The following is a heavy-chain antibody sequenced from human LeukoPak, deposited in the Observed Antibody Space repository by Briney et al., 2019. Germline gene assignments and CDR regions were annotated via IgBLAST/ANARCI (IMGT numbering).Heavy chain of an antibody. J-gene: IGHJ3*02. CDR3: AAAFYYDSNDYQPTNDAFDM. D-gene: IGHD3-22*01. V-gene: IGHV1-58*02. Sequence: SVKVSCKASGFTFTSSAMQWVRQARGQRLEWIGWIVVGSGNTNSAQQFQERVTITRDMSTSTAYMELSSLRSEDTAMYYCAAAFYYDSNDYQPTNDAFDMWGQGTMVTVSS. CDR2: IVVGSGNT. CDR1: GFTFTSSA.